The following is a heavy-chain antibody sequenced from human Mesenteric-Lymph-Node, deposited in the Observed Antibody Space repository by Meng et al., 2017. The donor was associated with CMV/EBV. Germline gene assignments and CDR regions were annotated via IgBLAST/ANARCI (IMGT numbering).Heavy chain of an antibody. CDR3: ARDLPHNWLDP. J-gene: IGHJ5*02. Sequence: GGSLRLSCAASGFTFSSSWIHWVRQAPGRGLVWVSRIDVDGRDTYADFAKGRFTVSRDNAKNTLYLQMSSLRAEDTAVYYCARDLPHNWLDPWGQGTLVTVSS. V-gene: IGHV3-74*01. CDR2: IDVDGRDT. CDR1: GFTFSSSW.